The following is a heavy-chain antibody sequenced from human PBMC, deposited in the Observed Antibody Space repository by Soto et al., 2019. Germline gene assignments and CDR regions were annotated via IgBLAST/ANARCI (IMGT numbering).Heavy chain of an antibody. CDR1: GFTFSSYG. CDR2: ISYDGSNK. CDR3: AKDLRYPYYYYYYMDV. J-gene: IGHJ6*03. Sequence: GGSLRLSCAASGFTFSSYGMHWVRQAPGKGLEWVAVISYDGSNKYCADSVKGRFTISRDNSKNTLYLQMNSLRAEDTAVYYCAKDLRYPYYYYYYMDVWGKGTTVTVSS. V-gene: IGHV3-30*18. D-gene: IGHD3-16*01.